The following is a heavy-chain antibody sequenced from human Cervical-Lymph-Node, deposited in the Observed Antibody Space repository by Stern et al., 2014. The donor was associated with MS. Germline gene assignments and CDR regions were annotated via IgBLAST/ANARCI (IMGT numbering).Heavy chain of an antibody. V-gene: IGHV1-3*01. CDR2: INADKGNT. Sequence: QVQLVQSGAEVKKPGASVKVSCLASGYTFTSSALHWVRQAAGQGLEWMGWINADKGNTKYSQKFQARVTITRDTSASTVYMELSSLTSEDTGVYYCARLGVADTQDSWGQGPLVPFSS. CDR1: GYTFTSSA. D-gene: IGHD6-19*01. J-gene: IGHJ4*02. CDR3: ARLGVADTQDS.